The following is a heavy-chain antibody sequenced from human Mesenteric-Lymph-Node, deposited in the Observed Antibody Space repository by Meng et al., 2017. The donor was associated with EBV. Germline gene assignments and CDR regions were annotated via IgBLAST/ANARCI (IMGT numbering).Heavy chain of an antibody. V-gene: IGHV4-34*01. Sequence: QVQLQQWVAGLLKPSETLPLTCAVYGGSFSGYYWSWIRQPPGKGLEWIGEINHSGSTNYNPSLKSRVTISVDTSKNQFSLKLSSVTAADTAVYYCARYSASSGYYNDWGQGTLVTVSS. CDR3: ARYSASSGYYND. CDR2: INHSGST. J-gene: IGHJ4*02. CDR1: GGSFSGYY. D-gene: IGHD3-22*01.